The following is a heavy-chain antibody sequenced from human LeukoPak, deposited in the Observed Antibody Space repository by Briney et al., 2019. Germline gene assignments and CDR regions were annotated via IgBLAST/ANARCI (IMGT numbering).Heavy chain of an antibody. V-gene: IGHV4-34*01. CDR2: INHSGST. D-gene: IGHD4-23*01. CDR3: ARGGGNYWFDP. Sequence: SETLSLTCTVSGGSISSYYWSWIRQPPGKGLEWIGEINHSGSTNYNPSLKSRVTISVDTSKNQFSLKLSSVTAADTAVYYCARGGGNYWFDPWGQGTLVTVSS. CDR1: GGSISSYY. J-gene: IGHJ5*02.